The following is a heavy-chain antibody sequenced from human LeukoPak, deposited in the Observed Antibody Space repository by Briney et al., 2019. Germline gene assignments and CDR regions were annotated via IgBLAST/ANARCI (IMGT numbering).Heavy chain of an antibody. CDR1: GFTFSSYS. Sequence: PGGSLRLSCAASGFTFSSYSMNWVRQAPGKGLEWVSSISSSSSYIYYADSVKGRFTISRDNAKNSLYLQMNSLRAEDTAVYYCARDSTLTVTETNFDYWGQGTLVTASS. J-gene: IGHJ4*02. V-gene: IGHV3-21*01. D-gene: IGHD4-17*01. CDR2: ISSSSSYI. CDR3: ARDSTLTVTETNFDY.